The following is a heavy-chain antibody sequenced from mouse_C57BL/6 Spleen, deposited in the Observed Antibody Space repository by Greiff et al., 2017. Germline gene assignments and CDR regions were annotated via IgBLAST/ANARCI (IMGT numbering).Heavy chain of an antibody. CDR3: ARNEFGSVPCCYFDD. J-gene: IGHJ1*03. CDR2: IDPSDGYT. V-gene: IGHV1-50*01. CDR1: GYTFTSYW. Sequence: QVQLQQPGAELVKPGASVKLSCKASGYTFTSYWMQWVKQRPGQGLEWIGEIDPSDGYTTYNQKFKGKATLTVDTSSSTAYMQLSSLTSEDSAVYYGARNEFGSVPCCYFDDWGTGTTVTVSS. D-gene: IGHD2-10*02.